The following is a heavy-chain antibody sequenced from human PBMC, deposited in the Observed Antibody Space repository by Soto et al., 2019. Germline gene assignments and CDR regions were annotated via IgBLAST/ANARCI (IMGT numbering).Heavy chain of an antibody. Sequence: QVQLVQSGAEVKKPGASVKVSCKASGYTFTSYYMHWVRQAPGQGLEWMGIINPSGGSTSYAQKCLGRVTMTRDKSTSTVYMELSSLRSEDTAVYYCARDRGDAFDIWGQGTMVTVSS. D-gene: IGHD3-16*01. V-gene: IGHV1-46*01. CDR3: ARDRGDAFDI. CDR1: GYTFTSYY. J-gene: IGHJ3*02. CDR2: INPSGGST.